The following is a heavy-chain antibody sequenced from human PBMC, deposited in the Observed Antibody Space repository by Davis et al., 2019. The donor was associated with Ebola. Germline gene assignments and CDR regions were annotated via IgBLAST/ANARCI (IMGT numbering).Heavy chain of an antibody. CDR3: AKDKGFWAPPDWLGP. CDR2: ISGSGKTT. Sequence: GGSLRLSCAVSGFNFSHYAMSWVRQAPGKGLEWVACISGSGKTTYYADSVEGRFNISRDNSRNTLSLQMNNMRGEDSAVYYCAKDKGFWAPPDWLGPWGQGVQVTVSS. V-gene: IGHV3-23*01. CDR1: GFNFSHYA. D-gene: IGHD3-16*01. J-gene: IGHJ5*02.